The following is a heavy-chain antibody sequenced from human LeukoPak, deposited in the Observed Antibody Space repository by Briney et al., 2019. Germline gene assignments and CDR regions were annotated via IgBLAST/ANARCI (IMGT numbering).Heavy chain of an antibody. J-gene: IGHJ3*02. V-gene: IGHV4-59*01. D-gene: IGHD2-21*01. CDR1: GGSISSYY. CDR2: IYYSGST. Sequence: PSETLSLTCTVSGGSISSYYWSWIRQPPGKGLEWIGYIYYSGSTNYHPSLKSRVTISVDSSKNQFSLKLSSVTAADTAVYYCARDLGDTDAAFAIWGQGTMVTVSS. CDR3: ARDLGDTDAAFAI.